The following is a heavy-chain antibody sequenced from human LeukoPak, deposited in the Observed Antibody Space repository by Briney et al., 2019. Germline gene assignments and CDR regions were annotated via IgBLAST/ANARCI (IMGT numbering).Heavy chain of an antibody. V-gene: IGHV4-59*01. CDR1: GGSISSYY. Sequence: PSETLSLTCTVSGGSISSYYWSWIRQPPGTGLEWIGYIYYSGSTNYNPSLKSRVTISVDTSKNQFSLKLSSVTAADTAVYYCARSIGYYDSSGYSLWGQGTLVTVSS. J-gene: IGHJ4*02. CDR2: IYYSGST. D-gene: IGHD3-22*01. CDR3: ARSIGYYDSSGYSL.